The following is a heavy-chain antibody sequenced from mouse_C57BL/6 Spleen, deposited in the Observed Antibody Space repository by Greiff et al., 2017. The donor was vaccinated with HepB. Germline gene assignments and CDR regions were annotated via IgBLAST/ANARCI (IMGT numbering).Heavy chain of an antibody. D-gene: IGHD1-1*01. CDR3: ASLCITTPEGAY. CDR2: ISSGGSYT. J-gene: IGHJ3*01. CDR1: GFTFSSYG. Sequence: DVKLQESGGDLVKPGGSLKLSCAASGFTFSSYGMSWVRQTPDKRLEWVATISSGGSYTYYPDSVKGRFTISRDNAKNTLYLQMSSLKSEDTAMYYCASLCITTPEGAYWGQGTLVTVSA. V-gene: IGHV5-6*02.